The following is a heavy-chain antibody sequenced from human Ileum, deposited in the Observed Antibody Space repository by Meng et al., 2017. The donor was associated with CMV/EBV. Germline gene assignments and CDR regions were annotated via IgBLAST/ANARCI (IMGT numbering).Heavy chain of an antibody. Sequence: QVQLQESGPGLVKTSETLSLTCYVSGGSISNYYWSWIRQPAGKGLEWIAHIYTSGTTNYNPSLKSRVTMSVDTSRNQFSLKLTSVTAADTAVHYCARNYGSGNWNFFHYWGQGTLVTVSS. CDR3: ARNYGSGNWNFFHY. D-gene: IGHD3-10*01. CDR1: GGSISNYY. V-gene: IGHV4-4*07. CDR2: IYTSGTT. J-gene: IGHJ4*02.